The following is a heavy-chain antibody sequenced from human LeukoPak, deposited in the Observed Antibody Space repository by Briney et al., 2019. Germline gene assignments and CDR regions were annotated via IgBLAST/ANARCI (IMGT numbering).Heavy chain of an antibody. V-gene: IGHV4-59*01. CDR2: IHYSGST. CDR3: VGGGHVWFGELLYRFDY. D-gene: IGHD3-10*01. Sequence: SETLSLTCTVSGGSISSYYWSWSRQPPGEGQGLDGYIHYSGSTNYNPSLKSRVTISVDTSKNQFSLKLSSVTAADTAVYYCVGGGHVWFGELLYRFDYWGQGTLVTVSS. J-gene: IGHJ4*02. CDR1: GGSISSYY.